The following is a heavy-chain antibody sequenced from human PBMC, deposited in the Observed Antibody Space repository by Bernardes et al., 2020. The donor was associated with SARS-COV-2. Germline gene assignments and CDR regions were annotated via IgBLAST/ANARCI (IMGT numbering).Heavy chain of an antibody. J-gene: IGHJ4*02. Sequence: SGPSLLQPTQTLTLACTFSGFPLRTSGVGVGWIREPPGKALEWLALIYWDAEKPYSPSLKSRLTITKDTSKNQLVLTMTNMDPVYTATYHCARQVRGVIKGFDYWGQGTLVTVSS. V-gene: IGHV2-5*02. CDR2: IYWDAEK. CDR1: GFPLRTSGVG. D-gene: IGHD3-10*01. CDR3: ARQVRGVIKGFDY.